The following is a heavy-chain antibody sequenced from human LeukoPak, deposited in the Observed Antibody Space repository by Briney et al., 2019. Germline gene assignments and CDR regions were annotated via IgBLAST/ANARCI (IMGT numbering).Heavy chain of an antibody. J-gene: IGHJ4*02. V-gene: IGHV3-23*01. CDR2: IGGSDGRT. CDR3: AKERSDSRWYLYDY. Sequence: PGGSLRLSCTASGFSFSNYAMSWVRQAPGKGLEWDSAIGGSDGRTYYADSVQGRFTISRDNSKDTLDLHMNSLRAGDTAVYYCAKERSDSRWYLYDYWGQGTLVTVSS. D-gene: IGHD6-13*01. CDR1: GFSFSNYA.